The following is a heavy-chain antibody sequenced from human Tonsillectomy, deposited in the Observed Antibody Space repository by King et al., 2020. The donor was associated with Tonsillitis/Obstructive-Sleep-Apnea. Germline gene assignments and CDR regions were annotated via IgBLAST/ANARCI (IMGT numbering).Heavy chain of an antibody. V-gene: IGHV3-30*01. CDR1: GFTFISYP. CDR3: ARECGTAMLGVVSPCMDL. Sequence: VQLVESGGGVVQPGRSLRLSCAASGFTFISYPMHWVRQAPGKGLEWVADISYSGSNKYYADSVKGRFTISRDKSKNSRYLQLNSLRAEDRAVFYCARECGTAMLGVVSPCMDLWGQGTTVTVSS. D-gene: IGHD3-3*01. CDR2: ISYSGSNK. J-gene: IGHJ6*02.